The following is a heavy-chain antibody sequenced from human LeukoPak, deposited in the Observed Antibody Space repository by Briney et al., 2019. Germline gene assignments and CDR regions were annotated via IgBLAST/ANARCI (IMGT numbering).Heavy chain of an antibody. CDR2: INHSGST. V-gene: IGHV4-34*01. CDR3: ARGGSYYDILTGYYPPKNWFDP. D-gene: IGHD3-9*01. CDR1: GGSFSGYY. Sequence: SETLSLTCAVYGGSFSGYYWSWIRQPPGKGLEWIGEINHSGSTNYNPSLKSRVTISVDTSKNQFSLKLSSVTAADTAVYYCARGGSYYDILTGYYPPKNWFDPRGQGTLVTVSS. J-gene: IGHJ5*02.